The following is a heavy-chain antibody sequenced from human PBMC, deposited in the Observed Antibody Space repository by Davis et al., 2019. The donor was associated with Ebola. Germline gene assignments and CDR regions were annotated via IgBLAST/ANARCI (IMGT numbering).Heavy chain of an antibody. CDR3: SERGSSV. CDR1: GVSISRHY. Sequence: NPSLTCTVSGVSISRHYWSWIRQPPGKRLKWIGSIFYTGSAYYNSSLASRATISVDTSKNQFSLKLTSVTAADTAMYYCSERGSSVWGQGALVTVSS. J-gene: IGHJ4*02. CDR2: IFYTGSA. D-gene: IGHD3-10*01. V-gene: IGHV4-59*03.